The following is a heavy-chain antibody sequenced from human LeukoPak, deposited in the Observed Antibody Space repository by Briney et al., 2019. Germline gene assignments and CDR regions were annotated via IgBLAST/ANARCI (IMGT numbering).Heavy chain of an antibody. D-gene: IGHD6-19*01. Sequence: GGSLRLSCAASGFTFSSYAMSWVRHAPGKGLEWVSAISGSGGSTYYADSVKGRFTISRDNSKNTLYVQMNSLRAEDTAVYYCAKPGYSSGWCRNFDYWGQGTLVTVSS. J-gene: IGHJ4*02. CDR1: GFTFSSYA. CDR2: ISGSGGST. V-gene: IGHV3-23*01. CDR3: AKPGYSSGWCRNFDY.